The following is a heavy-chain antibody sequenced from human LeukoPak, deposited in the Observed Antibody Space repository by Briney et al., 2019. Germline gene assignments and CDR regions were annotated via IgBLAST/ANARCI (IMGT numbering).Heavy chain of an antibody. D-gene: IGHD1-7*01. V-gene: IGHV6-1*01. CDR2: TYYRSKWYS. J-gene: IGHJ3*02. CDR3: TRGTYGAYLGAFDI. Sequence: KTSQTLSLTCAISGDSVSTDSAAWNWIRQSPSRGLEWLGRTYYRSKWYSDYAVSVKSRITINSDTSKNQFSLQVNSATPEDTAVYYCTRGTYGAYLGAFDIWGQGTMVTVSS. CDR1: GDSVSTDSAA.